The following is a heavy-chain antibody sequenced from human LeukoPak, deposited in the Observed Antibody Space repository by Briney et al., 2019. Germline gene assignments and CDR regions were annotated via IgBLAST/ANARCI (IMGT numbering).Heavy chain of an antibody. J-gene: IGHJ4*02. D-gene: IGHD6-13*01. CDR2: IYYSGST. V-gene: IGHV4-59*08. CDR3: ARHGDTAGAVTPFDS. CDR1: GGSISSYY. Sequence: SETLSLTCPVSGGSISSYYLSWMRQPPGKELEGMGDIYYSGSTSYNPSLKSRVTISVETSKNQVPLKLSSVTAADTAVYYCARHGDTAGAVTPFDSWGQGTLVTVSS.